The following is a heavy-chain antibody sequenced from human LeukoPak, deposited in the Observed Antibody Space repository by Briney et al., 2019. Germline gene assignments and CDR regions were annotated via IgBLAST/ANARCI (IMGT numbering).Heavy chain of an antibody. V-gene: IGHV3-48*01. Sequence: PGGSLRLSCAASGFTFSSYSMNWVRQAPGKGLEWVSYISSSSSTIYYADSVKGRFTISRDNAKNSLYLQMNNLRSEDTALYYCVSPTADYPFLYYFDSWGQGTLVTVSS. CDR1: GFTFSSYS. J-gene: IGHJ4*02. D-gene: IGHD5-12*01. CDR3: VSPTADYPFLYYFDS. CDR2: ISSSSSTI.